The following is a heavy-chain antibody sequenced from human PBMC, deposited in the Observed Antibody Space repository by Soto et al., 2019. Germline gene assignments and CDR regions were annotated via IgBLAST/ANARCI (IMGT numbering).Heavy chain of an antibody. D-gene: IGHD1-1*01. CDR1: GFTFSTYW. J-gene: IGHJ6*02. Sequence: EVQVVESGGGLVQPGGSLRLSCVASGFTFSTYWMHWVRQAPGKGLVWVSRIKFDGSTTSYADSVKGRFTISRDNAKKTVYLQMNSPRAEDTGVYYCARGVRNYYGVDVWGQGTTVTVSS. CDR2: IKFDGSTT. CDR3: ARGVRNYYGVDV. V-gene: IGHV3-74*01.